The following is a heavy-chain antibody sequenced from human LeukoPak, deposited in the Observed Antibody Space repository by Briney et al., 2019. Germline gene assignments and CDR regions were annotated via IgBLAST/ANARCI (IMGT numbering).Heavy chain of an antibody. CDR3: ARRAGDYSHPYDY. Sequence: PGGSLRLSCAASGFTFRSYDTHWVRQAPGKGLEWVAVISYDGSNKYYADFVKGRFTISRDNSKNTVHLQMNSLRAEDTAMYYCARRAGDYSHPYDYWGQGTLVTVSS. CDR1: GFTFRSYD. CDR2: ISYDGSNK. J-gene: IGHJ4*02. D-gene: IGHD3-22*01. V-gene: IGHV3-30*03.